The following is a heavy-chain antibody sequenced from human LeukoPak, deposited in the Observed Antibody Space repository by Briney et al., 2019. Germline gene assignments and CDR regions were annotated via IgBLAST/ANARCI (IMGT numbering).Heavy chain of an antibody. J-gene: IGHJ4*02. CDR2: IYYSGST. CDR1: GGSISTGGCN. Sequence: SQTLSLTCTVSGGSISTGGCNWSWLRPPQGKGLAWIGYIYYSGSTYYNPSLKSRVTLSIDTSKNQFSLKLTSVTAADTAVYYCAKDAQVRTSVLRWGQGTLVTVSS. V-gene: IGHV4-31*03. CDR3: AKDAQVRTSVLR. D-gene: IGHD1-1*01.